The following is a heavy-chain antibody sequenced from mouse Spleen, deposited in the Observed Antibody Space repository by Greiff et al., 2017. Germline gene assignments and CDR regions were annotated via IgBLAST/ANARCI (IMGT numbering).Heavy chain of an antibody. CDR3: ARNSELTGTGYWYFDV. J-gene: IGHJ1*01. CDR1: GFSLTSYG. V-gene: IGHV2-6*01. D-gene: IGHD4-1*01. CDR2: IWGGGST. Sequence: VKLVESGPGLVAPSQSLSITCTVSGFSLTSYGVDWVRQSPGKGLEWLGVIWGGGSTNYNSALKSRLSISKDNSKSQVFLKMNSLQADDTAIYYCARNSELTGTGYWYFDVWGAGTTVTVSS.